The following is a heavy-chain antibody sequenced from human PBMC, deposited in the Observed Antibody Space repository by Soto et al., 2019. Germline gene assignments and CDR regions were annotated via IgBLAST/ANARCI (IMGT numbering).Heavy chain of an antibody. J-gene: IGHJ6*02. CDR1: GFIFRTYG. D-gene: IGHD2-15*01. CDR3: ANGRYSSPPGMDV. Sequence: GGSLRLSCAASGFIFRTYGMHWVRQAPGKGLEWVGLILNDGSSEYYADSVKGRFTISRDNSKNMLYLQMNSLRVEDTAMYYCANGRYSSPPGMDVWGQGTTVTVSS. V-gene: IGHV3-30*18. CDR2: ILNDGSSE.